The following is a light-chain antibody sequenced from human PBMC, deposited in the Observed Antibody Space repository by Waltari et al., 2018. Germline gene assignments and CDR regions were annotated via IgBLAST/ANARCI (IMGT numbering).Light chain of an antibody. V-gene: IGKV3-20*01. CDR2: DAS. Sequence: CRARQSVSRTLAWYQQKPGQAPRLLIYDASRRATGIPDRFSGSGSGTDFSLTISRLEPEDFAWYFCQKYGTLPATFGQGTKVEIK. CDR1: QSVSRT. J-gene: IGKJ1*01. CDR3: QKYGTLPAT.